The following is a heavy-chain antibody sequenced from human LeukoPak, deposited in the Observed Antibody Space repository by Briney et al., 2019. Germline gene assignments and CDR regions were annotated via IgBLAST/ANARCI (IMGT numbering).Heavy chain of an antibody. D-gene: IGHD3-10*01. CDR1: GFTFSSYA. Sequence: PGGSLRLSCAASGFTFSSYAMSWVRQAPGKGLEWVGRIKSKTDGGTTDYAAPVKGRFTISRDDSKNTLYLQMNSLKTEDTAVYYCTTAHLNGYGSAGYWGQGTLVTVSS. CDR2: IKSKTDGGTT. CDR3: TTAHLNGYGSAGY. J-gene: IGHJ4*02. V-gene: IGHV3-15*01.